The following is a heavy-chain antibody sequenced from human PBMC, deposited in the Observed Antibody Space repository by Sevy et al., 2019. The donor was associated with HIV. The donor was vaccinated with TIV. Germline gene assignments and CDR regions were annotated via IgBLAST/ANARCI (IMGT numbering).Heavy chain of an antibody. CDR1: GFIFNSYA. J-gene: IGHJ4*02. D-gene: IGHD3-22*01. V-gene: IGHV3-23*01. CDR3: AKEAPGYNYDTSGSFDY. Sequence: GGSLRLSCAASGFIFNSYAMSWVRQGPGKGLEWVSTISGSGGSTYYAAAVQGRFTISRDNSKNTLYLQMNILRAEDTAVYYCAKEAPGYNYDTSGSFDYWGQGTLVTVSS. CDR2: ISGSGGST.